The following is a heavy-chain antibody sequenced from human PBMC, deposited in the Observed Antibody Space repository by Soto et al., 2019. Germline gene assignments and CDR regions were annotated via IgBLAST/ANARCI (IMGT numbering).Heavy chain of an antibody. J-gene: IGHJ5*02. CDR3: ASRGYDFWSGLDP. CDR2: INTGNGHT. D-gene: IGHD3-3*01. Sequence: ASVKVSCKASGYAFTAYGIHWVRQAPGQRLEWMGWINTGNGHTKYSQKFQGRVTITRDTSARTAYMELNSLRSEDTAVYYCASRGYDFWSGLDPWGQGTLVTVSS. CDR1: GYAFTAYG. V-gene: IGHV1-3*04.